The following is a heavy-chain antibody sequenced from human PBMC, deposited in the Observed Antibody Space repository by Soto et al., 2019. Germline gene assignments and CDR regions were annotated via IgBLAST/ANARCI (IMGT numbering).Heavy chain of an antibody. Sequence: QVQLQESGPGLVKPSETLSLTCTVSGGSVNSGTYYWNWIRQPPGKGLEWIGYIFYKGTTSYNPSLESRVTFSVDTSTNHFSLKLTSVTAAATAVYFCARSYPLMVAALGEWGQGTLVTVSS. J-gene: IGHJ1*01. CDR3: ARSYPLMVAALGE. CDR2: IFYKGTT. V-gene: IGHV4-61*03. CDR1: GGSVNSGTYY. D-gene: IGHD3-16*01.